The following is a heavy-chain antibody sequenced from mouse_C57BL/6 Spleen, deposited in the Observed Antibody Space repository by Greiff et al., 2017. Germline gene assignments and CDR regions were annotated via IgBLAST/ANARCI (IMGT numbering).Heavy chain of an antibody. V-gene: IGHV1-82*01. CDR3: ARTADSSGTDY. Sequence: VQLVESGPELVKPGASVKISCKASGYAFSSPWMNWVKQRPGKGLEWIGRIYPGDGDTNYNGKFKGKATLTADKSSSTAYMRRSSLTAEDSAVYFCARTADSSGTDYWGQGTTLTVSS. CDR1: GYAFSSPW. D-gene: IGHD3-2*02. CDR2: IYPGDGDT. J-gene: IGHJ2*01.